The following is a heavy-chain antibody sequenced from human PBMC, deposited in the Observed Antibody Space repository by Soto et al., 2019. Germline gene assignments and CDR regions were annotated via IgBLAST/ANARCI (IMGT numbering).Heavy chain of an antibody. J-gene: IGHJ5*02. CDR2: IIPIFGTG. Sequence: GASVTVSCKASVGTFSRYAISWVRPAPGQGLEWMGGIIPIFGTGNYAQKFQGRVTITADESTNTAYMELSSLRSEDTAVYYCALMVRGVIITDNNWFDPWGQGTLVTVSS. CDR3: ALMVRGVIITDNNWFDP. CDR1: VGTFSRYA. V-gene: IGHV1-69*13. D-gene: IGHD3-10*01.